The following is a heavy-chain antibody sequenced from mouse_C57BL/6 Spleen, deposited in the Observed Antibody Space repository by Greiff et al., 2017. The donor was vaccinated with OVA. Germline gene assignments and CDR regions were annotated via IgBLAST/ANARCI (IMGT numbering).Heavy chain of an antibody. Sequence: QVQLQQPGAELVKPGASVKLSCKASGYTFTSYWMHWVKQRPGQGLEWIGMIHPNSGSTNYNEKFKSKATLTVDKSSSTAYMQLSSLTSEDSAVYYCARLGLRDYAMDYWGQGTSVTVSS. D-gene: IGHD3-3*01. CDR2: IHPNSGST. CDR3: ARLGLRDYAMDY. V-gene: IGHV1-64*01. J-gene: IGHJ4*01. CDR1: GYTFTSYW.